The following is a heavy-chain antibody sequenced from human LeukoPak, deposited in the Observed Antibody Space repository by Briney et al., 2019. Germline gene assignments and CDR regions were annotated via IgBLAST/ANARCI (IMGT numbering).Heavy chain of an antibody. CDR2: TYYRSKWYN. CDR1: GNSVSSKNGA. V-gene: IGHV6-1*01. D-gene: IGHD6-19*01. CDR3: ARDFGTTGWHTFDY. J-gene: IGHJ4*02. Sequence: SQTLSLTCVVSGNSVSSKNGAWNWIRQSPSRGLEWLGRTYYRSKWYNDYAESMEGRTTISQDTSKNQYSLHLNSVTPDDTAVYYCARDFGTTGWHTFDYWGQGTLVTVSS.